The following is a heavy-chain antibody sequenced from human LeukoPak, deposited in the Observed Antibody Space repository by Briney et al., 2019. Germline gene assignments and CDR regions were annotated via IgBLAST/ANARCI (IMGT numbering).Heavy chain of an antibody. CDR2: ISSSSSYI. CDR1: GFTFSSYS. V-gene: IGHV3-21*01. CDR3: ARERSSGYYYYYYGMDV. J-gene: IGHJ6*02. Sequence: PGGSLRLSCAASGFTFSSYSMNWVRQAPGKGLEWVSSISSSSSYIYYADSVKGRFTISRDNAKNSPYLQMYSLRAEDTAVYYCARERSSGYYYYYYGMDVWGQGTTVTVSS. D-gene: IGHD3-22*01.